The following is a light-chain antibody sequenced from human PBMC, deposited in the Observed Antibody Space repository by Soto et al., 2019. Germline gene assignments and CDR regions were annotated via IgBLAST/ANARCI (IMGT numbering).Light chain of an antibody. V-gene: IGKV1-33*01. J-gene: IGKJ1*01. CDR3: QKYDNLRT. CDR1: QDISNY. CDR2: DAS. Sequence: DIQMTQSPSSLSASVGDRVTITCQASQDISNYLNWYQQKPGKAPKLLIYDASNLETGVPSRFSGSGSGTDFTFTISRLQPEDIATYYCQKYDNLRTFGQGTKVDSK.